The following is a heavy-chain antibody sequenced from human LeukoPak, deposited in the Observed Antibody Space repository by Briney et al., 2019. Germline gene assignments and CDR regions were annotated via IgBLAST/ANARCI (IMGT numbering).Heavy chain of an antibody. CDR2: INPNSGGT. CDR1: GYTFTGYY. D-gene: IGHD2-2*01. J-gene: IGHJ4*02. CDR3: ARESGDCSSTSCPFDY. V-gene: IGHV1-2*02. Sequence: GASVKVSCKASGYTFTGYYMHCVRQAPGQGLEWMGWINPNSGGTNYAQKFQGRVTMTRDTSISTAYMELSRLRSDDTAVYYCARESGDCSSTSCPFDYWGQGTLVTVSS.